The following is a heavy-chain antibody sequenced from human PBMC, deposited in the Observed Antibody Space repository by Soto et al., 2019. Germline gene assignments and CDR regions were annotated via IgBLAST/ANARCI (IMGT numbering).Heavy chain of an antibody. CDR2: VFYSGSD. Sequence: SETLSLTCTVSGGSVISGNHYRSWIRQPPGKELEFIAYVFYSGSDNYNPSLKNRVTTSIDTSKNHFSLNLRSVTAADTAVYYCARGRGYGYGIDYWGRGALVT. V-gene: IGHV4-61*03. J-gene: IGHJ4*02. CDR3: ARGRGYGYGIDY. CDR1: GGSVISGNHY. D-gene: IGHD5-18*01.